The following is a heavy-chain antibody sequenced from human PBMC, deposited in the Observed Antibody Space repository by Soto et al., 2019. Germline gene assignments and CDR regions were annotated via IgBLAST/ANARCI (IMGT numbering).Heavy chain of an antibody. CDR2: IYYSGST. Sequence: SETLSLTCTVSGGSISSSSYYWGWIRQPPGKGLEWIGSIYYSGSTYYNPSLKSRVTISVDTSKNQFSLKLSSVTAADTAVYYCARLPSHYYYYYMDGWGKGTTVTVSS. V-gene: IGHV4-39*01. J-gene: IGHJ6*03. CDR1: GGSISSSSYY. CDR3: ARLPSHYYYYYMDG.